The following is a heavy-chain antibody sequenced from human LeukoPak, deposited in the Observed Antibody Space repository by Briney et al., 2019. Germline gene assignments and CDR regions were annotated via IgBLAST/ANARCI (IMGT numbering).Heavy chain of an antibody. V-gene: IGHV1-18*01. CDR1: GYTFTSYG. CDR3: ARVTTTSDAFDI. CDR2: ISAYNGNT. J-gene: IGHJ3*02. Sequence: ASVKVSCKASGYTFTSYGISWVRQAPGQGQEGKGWISAYNGNTNYAQKLQGRVTMTTDTSTSTAYMELRSLRSDDTAVYYCARVTTTSDAFDIWGQGTMVTVSS. D-gene: IGHD4-17*01.